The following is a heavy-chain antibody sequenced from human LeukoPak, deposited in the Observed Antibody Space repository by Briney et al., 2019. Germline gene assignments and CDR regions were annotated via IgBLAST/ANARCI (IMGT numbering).Heavy chain of an antibody. J-gene: IGHJ5*02. D-gene: IGHD3-22*01. CDR1: GGTFSSYA. CDR3: AIRGGGYYDSSGS. V-gene: IGHV1-69*04. CDR2: IIPILGIA. Sequence: SVKVSCKASGGTFSSYAISWVRQAPGQGLEWMGRIIPILGIANYAQKFQGRVTITADKSTSTAYMELSSLRSEDTAAYYCAIRGGGYYDSSGSWGQGTLVTVSS.